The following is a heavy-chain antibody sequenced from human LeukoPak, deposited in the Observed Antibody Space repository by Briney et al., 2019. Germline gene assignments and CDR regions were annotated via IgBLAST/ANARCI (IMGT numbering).Heavy chain of an antibody. D-gene: IGHD3-22*01. Sequence: GASVKVSCKASGYTFSSYDINWVRQATGQGLEWMGWMNPNSGDRGYAQKFQGRVTITRNTSISTAYMELSRLRSDDTAVYYCARGLSYDSSVIDYWGQGTLVTVSS. CDR2: MNPNSGDR. V-gene: IGHV1-8*03. J-gene: IGHJ4*02. CDR1: GYTFSSYD. CDR3: ARGLSYDSSVIDY.